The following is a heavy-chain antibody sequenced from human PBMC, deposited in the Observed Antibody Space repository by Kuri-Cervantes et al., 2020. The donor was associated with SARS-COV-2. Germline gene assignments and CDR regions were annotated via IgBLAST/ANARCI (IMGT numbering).Heavy chain of an antibody. V-gene: IGHV3-30*04. Sequence: GESLKISCPATGFPFSSYAMHWDRQAPGKGLEWVAVISYDGSNKYYADSVKDRFTISIGNSKNTLYLQMNSLRAEDTAVYYCARAQSYGDYFRYAFEGHKDAFDIWGRGTMVTVSS. J-gene: IGHJ3*02. CDR3: ARAQSYGDYFRYAFEGHKDAFDI. CDR2: ISYDGSNK. CDR1: GFPFSSYA. D-gene: IGHD4-17*01.